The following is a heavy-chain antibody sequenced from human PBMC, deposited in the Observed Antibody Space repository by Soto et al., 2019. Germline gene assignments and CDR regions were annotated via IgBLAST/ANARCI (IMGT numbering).Heavy chain of an antibody. J-gene: IGHJ3*02. Sequence: SETLSLTCTVSGGSISSSSYYWGWIRQPPGKGLEWIGSIYYSGSTYYNPSLKSRVTISVDTSKNQFSLKLSSVTAADTAVYYCARQSWRAGAFDIWGQGTMVTVSS. CDR1: GGSISSSSYY. CDR2: IYYSGST. CDR3: ARQSWRAGAFDI. V-gene: IGHV4-39*01. D-gene: IGHD6-19*01.